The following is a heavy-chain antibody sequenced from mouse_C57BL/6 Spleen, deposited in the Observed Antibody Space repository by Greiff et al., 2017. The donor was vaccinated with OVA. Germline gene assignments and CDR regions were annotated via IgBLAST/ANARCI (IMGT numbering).Heavy chain of an antibody. CDR1: GYSITSGYY. V-gene: IGHV3-6*01. CDR2: ISYDGSN. Sequence: VQLQESGPGLVKPSQSLSLTCSVTGYSITSGYYWNWIRQFPGNKLEWMGYISYDGSNNYNPSLKNRISITRDTSKNQFFLKLNSVTTEDTATYYCARRGTVVFDYWGQGTTLTVSS. CDR3: ARRGTVVFDY. D-gene: IGHD1-1*01. J-gene: IGHJ2*01.